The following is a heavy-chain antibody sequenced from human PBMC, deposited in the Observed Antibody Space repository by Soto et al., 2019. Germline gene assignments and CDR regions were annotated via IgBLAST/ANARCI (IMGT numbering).Heavy chain of an antibody. J-gene: IGHJ5*02. Sequence: SETLFLTCAVSGGSISSRAYSWSWIRQPPGKGLEWIGYIYHSGSTYYNPSLKSRVTISVDRSKNQFSLKLSSVTAADTAVYYCARVPDRWGQGTLVTVS. D-gene: IGHD2-2*01. V-gene: IGHV4-30-2*01. CDR3: ARVPDR. CDR1: GGSISSRAYS. CDR2: IYHSGST.